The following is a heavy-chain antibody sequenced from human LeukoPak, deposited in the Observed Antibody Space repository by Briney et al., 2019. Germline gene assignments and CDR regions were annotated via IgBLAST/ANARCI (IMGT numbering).Heavy chain of an antibody. D-gene: IGHD4-23*01. V-gene: IGHV1-18*01. Sequence: ASVKVSCKTSGYIFTNFGLTWVRQAPGQGLEWMGWISAVNGFIQYAEKFKGRVSMTTDISTATAYLEVRSLNYDDTALYFCARGGPTPMTGWGQGTLVTVSS. CDR2: ISAVNGFI. J-gene: IGHJ4*02. CDR1: GYIFTNFG. CDR3: ARGGPTPMTG.